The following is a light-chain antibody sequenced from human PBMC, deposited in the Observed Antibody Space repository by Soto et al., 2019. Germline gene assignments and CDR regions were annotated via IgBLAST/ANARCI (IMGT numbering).Light chain of an antibody. J-gene: IGKJ1*01. CDR2: KAS. CDR3: QQYNSYLWT. V-gene: IGKV1-5*03. CDR1: QSISSG. Sequence: DIQMTQSPSTLSASVGDRVTITCRASQSISSGLAWYQQKPGKAPKLLIYKASSLESGVPSRFSDSGSGTEFTLTISSLQPDDFATYYCQQYNSYLWTFGQGTKVEIK.